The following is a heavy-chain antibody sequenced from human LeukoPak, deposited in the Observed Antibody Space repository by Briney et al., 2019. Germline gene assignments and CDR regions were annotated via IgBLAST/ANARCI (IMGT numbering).Heavy chain of an antibody. CDR1: GYSFTSYW. CDR2: IDPSDSYT. CDR3: ARLTQRIAAAGGYYYGMDV. V-gene: IGHV5-10-1*01. J-gene: IGHJ6*02. Sequence: GESLKISCQGSGYSFTSYWISWVRQMPGKGREWIGRIDPSDSYTNYSPSFQGHVTISADKSISTAYLQWSSLKASDTAMYYCARLTQRIAAAGGYYYGMDVWGQGTTVTVSS. D-gene: IGHD6-13*01.